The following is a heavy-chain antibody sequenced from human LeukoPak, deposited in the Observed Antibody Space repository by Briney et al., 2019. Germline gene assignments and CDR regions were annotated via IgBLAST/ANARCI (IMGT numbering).Heavy chain of an antibody. V-gene: IGHV3-30*04. CDR3: ARDECTSCSYYYLYGMDV. CDR2: LSFVGSKK. Sequence: GGSLRLSCAASGFSFSMYAMHWVRQAPGKGLEWVAALSFVGSKKYYADSVKGRFTVSRDSSRNTLYLHMNSLRAEDTAVYYCARDECTSCSYYYLYGMDVWGQGTTVTVSS. CDR1: GFSFSMYA. D-gene: IGHD2-2*01. J-gene: IGHJ6*02.